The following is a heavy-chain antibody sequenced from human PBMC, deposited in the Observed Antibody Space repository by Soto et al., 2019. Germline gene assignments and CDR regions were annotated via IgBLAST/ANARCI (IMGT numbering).Heavy chain of an antibody. CDR1: GFTFDDCA. J-gene: IGHJ5*02. CDR2: ISWNSGSI. CDR3: AKDSHYDSLTGENWFDP. V-gene: IGHV3-9*01. Sequence: DVQLVESGGGLVQPGRSLRLSCAASGFTFDDCAMHWVRQAPGKGLEWVSGISWNSGSIGYADSVKGRFTISRDKAKNFLYLQMNSLRAEDTALYYCAKDSHYDSLTGENWFDPWGQGTLVTVSS. D-gene: IGHD3-9*01.